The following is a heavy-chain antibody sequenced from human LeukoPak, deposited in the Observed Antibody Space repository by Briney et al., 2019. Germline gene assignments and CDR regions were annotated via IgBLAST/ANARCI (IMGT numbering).Heavy chain of an antibody. CDR1: GGSFSGYY. CDR3: ARRYDSSGSDY. D-gene: IGHD3-22*01. J-gene: IGHJ4*02. CDR2: INHSGST. V-gene: IGHV4-34*01. Sequence: PSETLPLTCAVYGGSFSGYYWSWIRQPPGKGLEWIGEINHSGSTNYNPSLKSRVTISVDTSKNQFSLKLSSVTAVDTAVYYCARRYDSSGSDYWGQGTLVTVSS.